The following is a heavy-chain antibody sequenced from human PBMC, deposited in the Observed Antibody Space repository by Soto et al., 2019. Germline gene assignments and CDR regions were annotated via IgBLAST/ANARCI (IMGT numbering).Heavy chain of an antibody. CDR3: AKGGSIAARLNPRYFDY. D-gene: IGHD6-6*01. V-gene: IGHV3-23*01. CDR2: VSGSGGST. J-gene: IGHJ4*02. CDR1: GFTFSSYA. Sequence: EVQLLESGGGLVQPGGSLRLSCAASGFTFSSYAMSWVRQAPGKGLEWVSAVSGSGGSTYNADSVKGRYTISRDNSKNTLYVQMHSLGAEDTAVYYWAKGGSIAARLNPRYFDYWGQGTLVIVSA.